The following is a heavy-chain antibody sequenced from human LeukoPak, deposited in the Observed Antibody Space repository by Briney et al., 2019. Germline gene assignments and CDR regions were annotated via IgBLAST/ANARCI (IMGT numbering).Heavy chain of an antibody. Sequence: GGPLRLSCAASGFTVSSNYMSWVRQAPGKGLEWVSVIYSGGSTYYADSVKGRFTISRDNSKNTLYLQMNSLRAEDTAVYYCARDQYYGSGSFYYYYGMDVWGQGTTVTVSS. CDR2: IYSGGST. CDR3: ARDQYYGSGSFYYYYGMDV. V-gene: IGHV3-66*01. D-gene: IGHD3-10*01. CDR1: GFTVSSNY. J-gene: IGHJ6*02.